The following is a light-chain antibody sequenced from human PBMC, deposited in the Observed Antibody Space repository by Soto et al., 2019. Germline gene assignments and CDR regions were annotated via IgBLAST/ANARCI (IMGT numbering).Light chain of an antibody. CDR2: NDD. J-gene: IGLJ2*01. V-gene: IGLV1-51*01. CDR1: SSNIETNP. Sequence: QSVLTQPPSVSAAPGQKVTISCSGSSSNIETNPVSSYLHLPGTVPKLLIHNDDKRPPRIPDRFSGSTSGTSATLGITGLQTGDEADYYCGTWFASLSAGVFGGGTKVTVL. CDR3: GTWFASLSAGV.